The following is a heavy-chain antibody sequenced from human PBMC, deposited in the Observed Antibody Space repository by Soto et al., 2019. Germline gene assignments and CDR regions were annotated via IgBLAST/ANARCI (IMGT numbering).Heavy chain of an antibody. CDR1: GDSISTNKW. CDR3: AREGDVPSSIGY. J-gene: IGHJ4*02. D-gene: IGHD3-3*02. V-gene: IGHV4-4*02. Sequence: QVHLQESGPGMVKPSGTLSLTCDVSGDSISTNKWWTWARQPPGKGLEWIGEIHRSGSTNHNPSLQSRVIMSVDNSENQSTLQLTSVTAADTDLYYCAREGDVPSSIGYWGQGTLVTVSS. CDR2: IHRSGST.